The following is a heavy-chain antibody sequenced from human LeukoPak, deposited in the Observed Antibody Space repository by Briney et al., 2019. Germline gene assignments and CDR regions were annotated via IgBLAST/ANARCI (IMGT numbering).Heavy chain of an antibody. CDR1: GYSISSGYY. CDR2: IYHRGST. Sequence: PSETLSLTCAVSGYSISSGYYWGWIRQPPGKGLEWIGDIYHRGSTYYNPSLKSRVTISVDTSKNQFSLKLSSVTAADTAVYYCARLSTAMVDDYWGQGTLVTVSS. CDR3: ARLSTAMVDDY. J-gene: IGHJ4*02. D-gene: IGHD5-18*01. V-gene: IGHV4-38-2*01.